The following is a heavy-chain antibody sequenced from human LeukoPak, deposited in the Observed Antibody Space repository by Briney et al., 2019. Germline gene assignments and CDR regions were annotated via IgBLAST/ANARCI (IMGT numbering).Heavy chain of an antibody. V-gene: IGHV3-11*01. CDR1: GFTFSDYY. CDR3: ARDPRGYSGYGGALLHDY. J-gene: IGHJ4*02. D-gene: IGHD5-12*01. Sequence: PGGSLRLSCAASGFTFSDYYMGWIRQAPGKGLEWVSYISSSGSTIYYADSVKGRFTISRDNAKNSLYLQMNSLRAEDTAVYYCARDPRGYSGYGGALLHDYWGQGTLVTVSS. CDR2: ISSSGSTI.